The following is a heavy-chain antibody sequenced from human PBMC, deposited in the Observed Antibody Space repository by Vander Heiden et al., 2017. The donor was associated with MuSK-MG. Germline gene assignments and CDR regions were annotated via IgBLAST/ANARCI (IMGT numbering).Heavy chain of an antibody. CDR1: GFTFDDSA. CDR2: ISWNSGSI. CDR3: AKDRGGSGWYGGIFDY. Sequence: EVQLVESGGGLVRPGRSLRLPCAASGFTFDDSALHWVRQAPGKGLEWVSGISWNSGSIGYADSVKGRFTISRDNAKNSLYLQMNSLRAEDTALYYCAKDRGGSGWYGGIFDYWGQGTLVTVSS. J-gene: IGHJ4*02. V-gene: IGHV3-9*01. D-gene: IGHD6-19*01.